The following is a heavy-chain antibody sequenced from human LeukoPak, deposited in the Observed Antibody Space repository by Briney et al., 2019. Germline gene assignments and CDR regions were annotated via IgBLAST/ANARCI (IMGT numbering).Heavy chain of an antibody. CDR3: ARGGYSSSWCVDYFDY. D-gene: IGHD6-13*01. CDR2: ISSSSSTI. CDR1: GFTFSSYS. V-gene: IGHV3-48*01. J-gene: IGHJ4*02. Sequence: GGSLRLSCAASGFTFSSYSMNWVRQAPGKGLEWVSYISSSSSTIYYADSVKGRFTISRDNAKNSLYLQMNSLRAEDTAVYYCARGGYSSSWCVDYFDYWGQGTLVTVSS.